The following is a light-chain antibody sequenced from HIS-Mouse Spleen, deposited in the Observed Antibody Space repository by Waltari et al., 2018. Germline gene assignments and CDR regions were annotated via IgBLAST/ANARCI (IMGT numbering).Light chain of an antibody. CDR2: QAS. V-gene: IGLV3-1*01. J-gene: IGLJ2*01. Sequence: SYELTQPPSVSVSPGQTASITCSGDKLGDKYACWYQQKPGQSPVLVIYQASKRPSGVPKRFSGSNSGNTATLTISGTQAMDEADYYCQAWDSSYSVFGGGTKLTVL. CDR3: QAWDSSYSV. CDR1: KLGDKY.